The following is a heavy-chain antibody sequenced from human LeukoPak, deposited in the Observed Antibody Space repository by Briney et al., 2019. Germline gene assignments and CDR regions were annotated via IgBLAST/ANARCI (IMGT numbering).Heavy chain of an antibody. Sequence: GASLRLSCAASGFTFSSYAMSWVRQAPGKGLEWVSAISGSGGSTYYADSVKGRFTISRDNSKNTLYLQMNSLRAEDTAVYYCAKFRLPVYYYDSSGYYFDCWGQGTLVTVSS. CDR2: ISGSGGST. CDR3: AKFRLPVYYYDSSGYYFDC. D-gene: IGHD3-22*01. V-gene: IGHV3-23*01. J-gene: IGHJ4*02. CDR1: GFTFSSYA.